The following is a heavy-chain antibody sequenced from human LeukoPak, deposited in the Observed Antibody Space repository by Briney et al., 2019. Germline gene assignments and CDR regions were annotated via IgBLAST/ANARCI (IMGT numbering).Heavy chain of an antibody. CDR1: GFTVSSNY. Sequence: SGGSLRLSCAASGFTVSSNYMSWVRQAPGKGLEWVSVIYSGGSTYYADSVKGRFTISRDNSKNTLYLQMNSPRAEDSAVYYCARHMTRGEGYWGQGTLVTVSS. J-gene: IGHJ4*02. V-gene: IGHV3-66*04. D-gene: IGHD3-16*01. CDR3: ARHMTRGEGY. CDR2: IYSGGST.